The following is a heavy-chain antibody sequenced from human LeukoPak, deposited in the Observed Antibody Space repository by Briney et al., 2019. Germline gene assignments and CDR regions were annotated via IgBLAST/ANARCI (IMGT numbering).Heavy chain of an antibody. J-gene: IGHJ5*01. D-gene: IGHD3-10*01. V-gene: IGHV1-3*03. CDR2: INAGNGNT. CDR3: ARGREFGYWFDS. Sequence: ASVKVSCKASGYTFTSYAMHWVRQAPGQRLEWMGRINAGNGNTKYSQEFQGRVTITRDTSASTAYMELSSLRSEDMAVYYCARGREFGYWFDSWGQGTLVTVSS. CDR1: GYTFTSYA.